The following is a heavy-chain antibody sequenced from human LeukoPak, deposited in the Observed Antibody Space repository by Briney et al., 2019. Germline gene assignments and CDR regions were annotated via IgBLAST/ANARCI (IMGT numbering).Heavy chain of an antibody. CDR3: ARRPVQLRYFDWLTDYYFDY. CDR1: GGSISSSSYY. D-gene: IGHD3-9*01. Sequence: PSETLSLTCTVSGGSISSSSYYWGWIRQPPGKGLEWIGSIYYSGSTYYNPSLKSRVTISVDTSKNQFSLKLSSVTAADTAVYYCARRPVQLRYFDWLTDYYFDYWGQGTLVTVSS. J-gene: IGHJ4*02. CDR2: IYYSGST. V-gene: IGHV4-39*01.